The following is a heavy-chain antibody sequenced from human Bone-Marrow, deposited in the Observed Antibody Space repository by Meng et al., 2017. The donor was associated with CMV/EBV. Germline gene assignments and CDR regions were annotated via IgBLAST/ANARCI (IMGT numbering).Heavy chain of an antibody. Sequence: GESLKISCAASGFTFSDYYMSWIRQAPGKGLEWVSYISSSGSTIYYADSVKGRFTISRDNAKNSLYLQMNSLRAEDTAVYYCARDTVFGVVKYGMDVWGQGTTVTVSS. J-gene: IGHJ6*02. CDR1: GFTFSDYY. D-gene: IGHD3-3*01. CDR3: ARDTVFGVVKYGMDV. V-gene: IGHV3-11*04. CDR2: ISSSGSTI.